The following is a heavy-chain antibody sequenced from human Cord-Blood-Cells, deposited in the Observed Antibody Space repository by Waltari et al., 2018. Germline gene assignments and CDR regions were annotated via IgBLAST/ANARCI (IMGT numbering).Heavy chain of an antibody. CDR2: IHHSGSN. J-gene: IGHJ4*02. CDR1: GGSFSGYY. D-gene: IGHD3-3*01. CDR3: ARAGADFWSGYYDY. V-gene: IGHV4-34*01. Sequence: QVQLQQWGAGLLKPSETLSLTCAVYGGSFSGYYWSWIRQPPGKGQEWIGEIHHSGSNNDSPSLKRRVTLSVDTPKTQFSLKLGCVTDAETAVYYCARAGADFWSGYYDYWGQGTLVTVSS.